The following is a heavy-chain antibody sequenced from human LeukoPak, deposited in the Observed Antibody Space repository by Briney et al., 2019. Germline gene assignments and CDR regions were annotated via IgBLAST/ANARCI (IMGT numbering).Heavy chain of an antibody. J-gene: IGHJ5*01. D-gene: IGHD2-15*01. CDR3: ARAHSGLYLDS. CDR1: GEPLGTFY. V-gene: IGHV4-4*07. CDR2: IHTNGYT. Sequence: SETLSLTCTGSGEPLGTFYWSWIRQPAGQGLEYIGRIHTNGYTNYKPSLNSRVTMSVDSSKNQFSLTLRSVTATDTAIYYCARAHSGLYLDSWGHGTLVTASS.